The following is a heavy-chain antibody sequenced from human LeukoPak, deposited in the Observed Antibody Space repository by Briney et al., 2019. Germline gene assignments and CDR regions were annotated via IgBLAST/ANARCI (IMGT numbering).Heavy chain of an antibody. CDR1: GFTFSTYA. V-gene: IGHV3-23*01. D-gene: IGHD1-26*01. J-gene: IGHJ4*02. CDR2: ISGSGVNT. Sequence: GGPLRLSCAASGFTFSTYAMSWVRQAPGKGLEWVSAISGSGVNTYYADSVKGRFTISRDNSKNTLYVQMNSLRVEDTAVYYCAKDGGSYPHYFDYWGQGTLVTVSS. CDR3: AKDGGSYPHYFDY.